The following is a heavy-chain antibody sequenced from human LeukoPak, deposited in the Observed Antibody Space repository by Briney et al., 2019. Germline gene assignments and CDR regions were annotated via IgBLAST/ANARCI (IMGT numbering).Heavy chain of an antibody. Sequence: SETLSLTCTVSGGSISSYYWSWIRQPPGKGLEWIGYIYYSGSTNYNPSLKSRVTISVDTSKNQFSLKLSSVTAADTAVYYCARDHYYGSSGYGFDYWGQGTLVTVSS. CDR3: ARDHYYGSSGYGFDY. CDR2: IYYSGST. D-gene: IGHD3-22*01. V-gene: IGHV4-59*01. J-gene: IGHJ4*02. CDR1: GGSISSYY.